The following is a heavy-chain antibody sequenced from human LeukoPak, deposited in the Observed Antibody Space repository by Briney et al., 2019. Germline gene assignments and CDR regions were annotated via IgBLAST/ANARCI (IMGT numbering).Heavy chain of an antibody. V-gene: IGHV3-72*01. CDR2: SRNKENRDKT. J-gene: IGHJ4*02. CDR1: GFAFSVYY. D-gene: IGHD3-10*01. Sequence: GGSLRLSCAASGFAFSVYYMAWARQAPGKGLEWVGLSRNKENRDKTEYAASLKGRITISRDDSKNLMHLQMKSLKSEDTAVYYCVREYYGGYDYWGQGTLVTVSS. CDR3: VREYYGGYDY.